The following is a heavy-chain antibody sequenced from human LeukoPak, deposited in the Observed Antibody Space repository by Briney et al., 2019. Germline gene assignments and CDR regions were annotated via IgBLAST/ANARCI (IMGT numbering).Heavy chain of an antibody. J-gene: IGHJ6*02. CDR1: GFTFSDYY. V-gene: IGHV3-30*03. CDR3: ARVGSSHLTYYYYYGMDV. Sequence: GGSLRLSCAASGFTFSDYYMSWIRQAPGKGLEWVSVISYDGREKYYADSVKGRFTISRDNSKNTLYLQLNGLRVEDTAVYYCARVGSSHLTYYYYYGMDVWGQGTTVTVSS. CDR2: ISYDGREK. D-gene: IGHD6-13*01.